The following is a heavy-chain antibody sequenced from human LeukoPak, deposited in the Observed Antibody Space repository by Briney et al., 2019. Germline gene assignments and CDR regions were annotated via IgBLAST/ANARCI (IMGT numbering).Heavy chain of an antibody. Sequence: GGSLRLSCAASGSTFSSYAMNWVRQAPGKGLEWVSSVSSSCTNKFYADSVKGRFTISRDDAKNSLYLQMNSLRVEDTAVYYCARENFMATSGTTFDIWGQGTMVNVSS. CDR2: VSSSCTNK. V-gene: IGHV3-21*01. D-gene: IGHD1-1*01. CDR1: GSTFSSYA. J-gene: IGHJ3*02. CDR3: ARENFMATSGTTFDI.